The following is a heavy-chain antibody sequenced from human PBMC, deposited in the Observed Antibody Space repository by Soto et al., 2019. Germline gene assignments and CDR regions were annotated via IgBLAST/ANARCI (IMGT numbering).Heavy chain of an antibody. Sequence: PSETLSLTCTVSGGSISSGDYYWSWIRQPPGKGLEWIGYIYYSGSTYYNPSLKSRVTISVDTSKNQFSLKLSSVTAADTAVYYCARDRYDILTGYSKPLNWFDPWGQGTLVTVSS. CDR3: ARDRYDILTGYSKPLNWFDP. CDR1: GGSISSGDYY. J-gene: IGHJ5*02. V-gene: IGHV4-30-4*01. D-gene: IGHD3-9*01. CDR2: IYYSGST.